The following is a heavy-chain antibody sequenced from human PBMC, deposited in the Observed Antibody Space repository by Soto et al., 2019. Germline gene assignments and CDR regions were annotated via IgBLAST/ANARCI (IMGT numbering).Heavy chain of an antibody. D-gene: IGHD2-21*02. CDR3: AHIDPKIVTAGGHGGFDF. V-gene: IGHV4-59*01. CDR2: VYYTGTT. J-gene: IGHJ4*02. Sequence: SQTLSLTCPVAGDSISPLYWNWVRRPPGKGLEWVGYVYYTGTTMYNPSLKSRLTITKDTSKNQVVLTLTNMDPVDTATYYCAHIDPKIVTAGGHGGFDFWGQGTLVTVSS. CDR1: GDSISPLY.